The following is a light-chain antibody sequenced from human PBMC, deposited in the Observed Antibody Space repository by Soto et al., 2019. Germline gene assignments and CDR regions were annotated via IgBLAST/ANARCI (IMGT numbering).Light chain of an antibody. V-gene: IGLV2-14*03. CDR1: SADIGAFNY. Sequence: QSVLTQPASVSGSPGQSITISCAGTSADIGAFNYVSWYQHHPGKAPKLLIYDVSDRPSGVSPRFSASKSANTASLTISGLQADDEGDYYCSSDSTSSALVFGGGTQLTVL. J-gene: IGLJ2*01. CDR2: DVS. CDR3: SSDSTSSALV.